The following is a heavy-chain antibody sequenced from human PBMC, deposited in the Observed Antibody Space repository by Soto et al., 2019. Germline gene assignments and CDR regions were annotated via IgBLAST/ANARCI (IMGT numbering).Heavy chain of an antibody. Sequence: QVQLVESGGGVVQPGRSLRLSCAASGFTFSSYGMHWVRQAPGKGLEWVAVISYDGSNKYYADSVKGRFTISRDNSKKTLYLQMNSLRAEDRAVYNCAKDVVVGATTGLGDYYYYYGMDVWGQGTTVTVSS. CDR3: AKDVVVGATTGLGDYYYYYGMDV. CDR1: GFTFSSYG. CDR2: ISYDGSNK. J-gene: IGHJ6*02. D-gene: IGHD1-26*01. V-gene: IGHV3-30*18.